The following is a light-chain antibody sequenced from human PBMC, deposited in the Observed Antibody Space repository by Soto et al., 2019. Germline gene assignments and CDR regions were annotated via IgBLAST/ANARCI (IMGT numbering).Light chain of an antibody. CDR1: ESVSSNY. CDR2: GAS. Sequence: ESVLTQSPGTLSVSPGERATLSCRASESVSSNYLGWYQQKPGQAPRLLIYGASSRATGIPDRFSGSGSGTDFTLTISSLQSEDFAVYYCQQYGSSPQTFGQGTKVDIK. J-gene: IGKJ1*01. CDR3: QQYGSSPQT. V-gene: IGKV3-20*01.